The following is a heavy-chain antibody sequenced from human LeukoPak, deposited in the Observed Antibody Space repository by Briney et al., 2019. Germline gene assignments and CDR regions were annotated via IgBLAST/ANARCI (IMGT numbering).Heavy chain of an antibody. CDR3: ARDSSSWYGSFDY. CDR1: GFTFSSYE. CDR2: ISSSGSTI. Sequence: PGGSLRLSCAASGFTFSSYEMNWVRQAPGKGLEWVSYISSSGSTIYYADSVKGRFTISRDNAKSSLYLQMNSLRAEDTAVYYCARDSSSWYGSFDYWGQGTLVTVSS. J-gene: IGHJ4*02. V-gene: IGHV3-48*03. D-gene: IGHD6-13*01.